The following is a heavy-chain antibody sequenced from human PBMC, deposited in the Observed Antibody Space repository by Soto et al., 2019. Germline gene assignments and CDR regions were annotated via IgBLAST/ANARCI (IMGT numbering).Heavy chain of an antibody. Sequence: GGSLRLSCAASGFTFSSYSMNWVRQAPGKGLEWVSYISSSSSTIYYADSVKGRFTISRDNAKNSLYLQMNSLRAEDTAVYYCARCAYGDYVLFDYWGQGTLVTVSS. V-gene: IGHV3-48*01. CDR1: GFTFSSYS. J-gene: IGHJ4*02. CDR3: ARCAYGDYVLFDY. D-gene: IGHD4-17*01. CDR2: ISSSSSTI.